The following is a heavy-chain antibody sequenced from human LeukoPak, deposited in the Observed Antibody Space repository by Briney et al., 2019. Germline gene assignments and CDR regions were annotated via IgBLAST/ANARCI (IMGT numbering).Heavy chain of an antibody. Sequence: PGRSLRLSCAASGFTFSSYAMHWVRQAPGKGLEWVAVISYDGSNKYYADSVKGRFTISRDNSKNTLYLQMNSLRAEDTAVYYCARDQLRDCSSTSCYTGDYYYYMDVWGKGTTVTVSS. D-gene: IGHD2-2*02. CDR2: ISYDGSNK. J-gene: IGHJ6*03. CDR3: ARDQLRDCSSTSCYTGDYYYYMDV. V-gene: IGHV3-30-3*01. CDR1: GFTFSSYA.